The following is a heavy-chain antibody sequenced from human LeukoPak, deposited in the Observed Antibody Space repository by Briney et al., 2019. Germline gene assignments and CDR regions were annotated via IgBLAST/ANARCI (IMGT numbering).Heavy chain of an antibody. D-gene: IGHD6-19*01. J-gene: IGHJ4*02. Sequence: GGSLSLSCAASGFTFSSYAMHWVRQAPGKGLEWVAVISYDGSNKYYADSVKGRFTISRDNSKNTLYLQMNSLRAEDTAVYYCARDIAVAGTSLDYWGQGTLVTVSS. CDR1: GFTFSSYA. CDR3: ARDIAVAGTSLDY. V-gene: IGHV3-30*04. CDR2: ISYDGSNK.